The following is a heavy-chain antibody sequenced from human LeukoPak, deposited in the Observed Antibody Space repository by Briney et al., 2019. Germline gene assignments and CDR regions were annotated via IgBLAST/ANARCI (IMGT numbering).Heavy chain of an antibody. CDR3: ARGPSGYHNT. CDR2: ITGSGGRT. J-gene: IGHJ4*02. D-gene: IGHD5-12*01. Sequence: SGGSLRLSCAASGFTFSSYAMNWVRQAPGKGLEWVSAITGSGGRTYYADSVKGRFTISRDNSKNTLYLQMNSLRAEDTAVYYCARGPSGYHNTGGQGTLVTVSS. CDR1: GFTFSSYA. V-gene: IGHV3-23*01.